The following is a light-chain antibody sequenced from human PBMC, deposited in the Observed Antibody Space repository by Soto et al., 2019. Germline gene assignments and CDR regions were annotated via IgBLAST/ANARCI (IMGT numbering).Light chain of an antibody. Sequence: QSALTQPASVSGSPGQSITISCTGTVGLVSWYQQHPGKVPKLIIYDVGKRPSGVPDRFSGSKSDNTASLTISGLQAEDEADYYCCSYAGSYTRVFGTGTKLTVL. J-gene: IGLJ1*01. CDR1: VGL. CDR3: CSYAGSYTRV. CDR2: DVG. V-gene: IGLV2-11*01.